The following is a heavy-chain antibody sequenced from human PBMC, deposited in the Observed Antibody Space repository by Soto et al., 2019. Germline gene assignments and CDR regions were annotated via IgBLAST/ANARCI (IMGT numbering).Heavy chain of an antibody. CDR3: ARHRYNSGPTDNDMDV. CDR2: IYPVDSDT. CDR1: GYDFATYW. D-gene: IGHD6-19*01. Sequence: PVESLKISCKGSGYDFATYWIGWVRQMPGKGLEWMGIIYPVDSDTKYSPSFQGQVTISVDKSISTAYLQWSSLTASDTAMYYCARHRYNSGPTDNDMDVWGQGTTVTVSS. J-gene: IGHJ6*02. V-gene: IGHV5-51*01.